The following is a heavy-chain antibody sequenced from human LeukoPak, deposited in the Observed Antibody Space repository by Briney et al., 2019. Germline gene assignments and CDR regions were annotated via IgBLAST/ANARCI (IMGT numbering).Heavy chain of an antibody. CDR2: ISAYNGNT. Sequence: ASVKVSCKASGYTFTSYGISWVRQAPGQGLEWMGWISAYNGNTNYAQKFQGRVTITADESTSTAYMELSSLRSEDTAVYYCARSNDYSNEVVPYYFDYWGQGTLVTVSS. CDR3: ARSNDYSNEVVPYYFDY. J-gene: IGHJ4*02. D-gene: IGHD4-11*01. CDR1: GYTFTSYG. V-gene: IGHV1-18*01.